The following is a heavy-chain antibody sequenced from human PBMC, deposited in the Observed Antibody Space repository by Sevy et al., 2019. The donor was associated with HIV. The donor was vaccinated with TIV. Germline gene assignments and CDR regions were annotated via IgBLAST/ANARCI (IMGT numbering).Heavy chain of an antibody. D-gene: IGHD6-19*01. CDR2: ISPNGATS. CDR3: AKDTSGWYDALDQ. V-gene: IGHV3-23*01. CDR1: GLTFGYFA. J-gene: IGHJ4*02. Sequence: GGSLRLSCEVSGLTFGYFAMSWVRQAPGKGLEWVSRISPNGATSHYAASVRGRFTISRDNSKNRMYLQMSSLRAEDTAQYYCAKDTSGWYDALDQWGQGTLVTVSS.